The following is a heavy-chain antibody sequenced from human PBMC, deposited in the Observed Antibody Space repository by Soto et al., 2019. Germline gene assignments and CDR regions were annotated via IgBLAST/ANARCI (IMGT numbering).Heavy chain of an antibody. CDR2: IYYSGST. V-gene: IGHV4-59*01. CDR3: ASYHYDSTGYPAVYFDY. CDR1: GGSISSYY. J-gene: IGHJ4*02. Sequence: SQTLSLTGTVSGGSISSYYWSWILQPPGKGLEWIGYIYYSGSTNYNPSLKSRVTISVDTSKNQFSLKLSSVTAADTAVYYCASYHYDSTGYPAVYFDYWGQGTLVTVSS. D-gene: IGHD3-22*01.